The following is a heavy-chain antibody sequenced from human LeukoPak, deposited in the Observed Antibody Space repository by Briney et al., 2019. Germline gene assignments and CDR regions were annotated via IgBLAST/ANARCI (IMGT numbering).Heavy chain of an antibody. Sequence: GGSLRLSCAASGFTFSSYSMNWVRQAPGKGLEWVSSLSSSSRYIYYADSVKGRFTISRGNSKNTLYLQMNSLRAEDTAVYYCAKAKIVGTISSLDYWGQGTLVTVSS. CDR3: AKAKIVGTISSLDY. CDR1: GFTFSSYS. V-gene: IGHV3-21*04. D-gene: IGHD3-22*01. CDR2: LSSSSRYI. J-gene: IGHJ4*02.